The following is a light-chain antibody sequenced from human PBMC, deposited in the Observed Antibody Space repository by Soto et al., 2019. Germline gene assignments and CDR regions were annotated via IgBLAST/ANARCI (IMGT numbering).Light chain of an antibody. CDR2: AAS. J-gene: IGKJ4*01. CDR3: QQADRFPQT. V-gene: IGKV1-12*01. CDR1: QNINRW. Sequence: DIQMTQSPSSVSASVGDRVTITCRASQNINRWLAWYQQKPGRVPKLLIYAASNLQSGVPSRFSGSGSGTDFTLTINSLQPEDFATYYCQQADRFPQTFGGGTKVEI.